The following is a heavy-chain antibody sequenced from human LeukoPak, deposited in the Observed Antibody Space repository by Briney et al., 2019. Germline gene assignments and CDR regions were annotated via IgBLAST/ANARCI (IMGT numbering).Heavy chain of an antibody. D-gene: IGHD4-11*01. Sequence: GGSLRLSCAASGFXLGGFAMTWVRQAPGTGLEWVSSIGSDYKTHYSESVKGRFAISRDNSQSTVFLQMNSLRVEDTAIYYCAGSNYWYPVDYWGQGTLVTVSS. CDR2: IGSDYKT. CDR3: AGSNYWYPVDY. CDR1: GFXLGGFA. V-gene: IGHV3-23*01. J-gene: IGHJ4*02.